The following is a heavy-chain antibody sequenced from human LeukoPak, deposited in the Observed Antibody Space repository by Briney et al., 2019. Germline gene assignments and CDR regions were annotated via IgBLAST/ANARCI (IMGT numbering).Heavy chain of an antibody. CDR3: ASYYSNYYWFDP. V-gene: IGHV4-30-4*01. CDR2: IYHSGST. CDR1: GGSISSGDYY. Sequence: PSETLSLTCTVSGGSISSGDYYWSWIRQPPGKGLEWIGYIYHSGSTYYNPSLRSRVTISVGTSKNQFSLKLSSVTAADTAVYYCASYYSNYYWFDPWGQGTLVTVSS. J-gene: IGHJ5*02. D-gene: IGHD4-11*01.